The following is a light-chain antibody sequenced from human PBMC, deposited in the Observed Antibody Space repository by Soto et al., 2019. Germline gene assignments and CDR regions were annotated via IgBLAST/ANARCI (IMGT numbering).Light chain of an antibody. CDR3: QQFRGT. J-gene: IGKJ1*01. V-gene: IGKV3-15*01. CDR1: QSVSSN. Sequence: ELVMTQSPATLSVSPGERATLSCRASQSVSSNLAWYQQKPGQAPRLLIYGASTRATGIPARFSGSGSGTDFTLTISSLLPDDFATYYCQQFRGTFGQGTKVDIK. CDR2: GAS.